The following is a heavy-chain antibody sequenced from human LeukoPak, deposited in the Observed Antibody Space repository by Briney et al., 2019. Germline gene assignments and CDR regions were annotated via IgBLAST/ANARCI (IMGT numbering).Heavy chain of an antibody. CDR2: IHDTGST. D-gene: IGHD2-2*01. Sequence: SETLSLTCSVSGGSLSCHYWSWIRQPPGKGLELIGHIHDTGSTFYNPSLRGRVTISLDTSYNQFSLKLTSTTAADTAVYYCARCSSGCSTSSCYLTYWGQGTLVTVS. V-gene: IGHV4-59*11. CDR3: ARCSSGCSTSSCYLTY. CDR1: GGSLSCHY. J-gene: IGHJ4*02.